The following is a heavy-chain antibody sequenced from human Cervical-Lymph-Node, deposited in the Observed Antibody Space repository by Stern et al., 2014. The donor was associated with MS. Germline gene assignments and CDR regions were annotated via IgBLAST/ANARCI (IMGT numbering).Heavy chain of an antibody. CDR2: IYADEGS. Sequence: MQLVASGSGLVRPSQTLSLTCTVSGGSVSSGGYTWSWLRQPPEKGLEWIGSIYADEGSYYNPFLKSRATLSIARSQNPVSLRLSSMTAADTALYYCARVVRFLEWVPFDPWGQGILVTVSS. V-gene: IGHV4-30-2*01. CDR3: ARVVRFLEWVPFDP. CDR1: GGSVSSGGYT. D-gene: IGHD3-3*01. J-gene: IGHJ5*02.